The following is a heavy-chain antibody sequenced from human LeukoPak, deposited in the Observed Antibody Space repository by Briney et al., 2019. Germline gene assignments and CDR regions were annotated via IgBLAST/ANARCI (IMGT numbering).Heavy chain of an antibody. D-gene: IGHD3-3*01. CDR2: IYHSGST. CDR3: ARDKHYDFWSGYHPYDAFDI. Sequence: SETLSLTCTVSGYSISSGYYWGWIRQPPGKGLEWIGSIYHSGSTYYNPSLKSRVTISVDTSKNQFSLKLSSVTAADTAVYYCARDKHYDFWSGYHPYDAFDIWGQGTMVTVSS. J-gene: IGHJ3*02. V-gene: IGHV4-38-2*02. CDR1: GYSISSGYY.